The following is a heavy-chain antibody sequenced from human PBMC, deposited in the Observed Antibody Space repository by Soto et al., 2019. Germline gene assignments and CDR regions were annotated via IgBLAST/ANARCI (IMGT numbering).Heavy chain of an antibody. D-gene: IGHD2-15*01. V-gene: IGHV1-69*13. Sequence: SVKVSCKASGGTFSSYAISWVRQAPGQGLEWMGGIIPIFGTANYAQKFQGRVTITADESTSTAYMELSSLRSEDTAVYYCARVPVVVAATSSVIAFDIWGQGTMVTVSS. CDR1: GGTFSSYA. J-gene: IGHJ3*02. CDR3: ARVPVVVAATSSVIAFDI. CDR2: IIPIFGTA.